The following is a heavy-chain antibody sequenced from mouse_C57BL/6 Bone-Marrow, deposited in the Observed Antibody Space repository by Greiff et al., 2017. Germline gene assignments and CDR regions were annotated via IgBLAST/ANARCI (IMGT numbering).Heavy chain of an antibody. CDR2: INPYNGGT. D-gene: IGHD1-1*01. CDR3: ARRGGKYASDY. CDR1: GYTFTDYY. V-gene: IGHV1-19*01. J-gene: IGHJ4*01. Sequence: EVMLVESGPVLVKPGASVKMSCKASGYTFTDYYMNWVKQSHGTSLEWIGVINPYNGGTSYNQKFQGKATLTVDKSSSTAYMELNSLTSEYSAVEYCARRGGKYASDYWGQGTSVTVSS.